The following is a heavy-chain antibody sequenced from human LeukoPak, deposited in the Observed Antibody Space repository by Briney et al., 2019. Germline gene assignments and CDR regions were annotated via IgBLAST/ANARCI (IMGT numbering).Heavy chain of an antibody. CDR3: ARGGTAATTNYFDY. CDR2: ISPSGGDT. CDR1: GYTFTTYY. V-gene: IGHV1-46*01. D-gene: IGHD1-1*01. J-gene: IGHJ4*02. Sequence: ASVKVSCKPSGYTFTTYYLHWVRQAPGQGLEWMGVISPSGGDTTYAQRFQGRLTMTRDTSTSTVYMEVSSLRSDDTAVYYCARGGTAATTNYFDYWGQGTLITVSS.